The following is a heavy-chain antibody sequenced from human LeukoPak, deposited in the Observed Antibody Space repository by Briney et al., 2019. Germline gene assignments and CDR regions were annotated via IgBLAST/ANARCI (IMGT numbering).Heavy chain of an antibody. V-gene: IGHV3-74*01. J-gene: IGHJ2*01. D-gene: IGHD4-17*01. Sequence: GGSLRLSCAASGFTFSSYWMHWVRQAPGKGLVWVSRINSDGSSTSYADSVKGRFTISRDNAKNTLYLQMNSLRAEDTAVYYCAREDYGDFYWYFDLWGRGTLVTVSS. CDR3: AREDYGDFYWYFDL. CDR2: INSDGSST. CDR1: GFTFSSYW.